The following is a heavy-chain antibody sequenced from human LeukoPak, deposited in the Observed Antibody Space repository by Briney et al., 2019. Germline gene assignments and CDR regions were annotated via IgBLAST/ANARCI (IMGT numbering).Heavy chain of an antibody. Sequence: SETLSLTCTVSGGSISSYYRSWIRQPAGKGLEWIGRIYTSGSTNYNPSLKSRVTMSVDTSKNQFSLKLSSVTAADTAAYYCARDRLWFGETYYFDYWGQGTLVTVSS. D-gene: IGHD3-10*01. J-gene: IGHJ4*02. CDR1: GGSISSYY. CDR3: ARDRLWFGETYYFDY. V-gene: IGHV4-4*07. CDR2: IYTSGST.